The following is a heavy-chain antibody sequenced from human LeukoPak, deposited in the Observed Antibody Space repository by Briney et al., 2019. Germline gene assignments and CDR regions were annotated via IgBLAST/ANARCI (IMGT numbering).Heavy chain of an antibody. CDR1: GYTLTELS. J-gene: IGHJ6*02. V-gene: IGHV1-24*01. D-gene: IGHD6-6*01. Sequence: GASVKVSCKVSGYTLTELSMHWVRQAPGKGLEWMGGFDPEDGETIYAQKFQGRVTMTEDTSTDTAYMELSSLRSEDTAVYYCATDRSMNYYYGMDVWGQGTMVTVSS. CDR2: FDPEDGET. CDR3: ATDRSMNYYYGMDV.